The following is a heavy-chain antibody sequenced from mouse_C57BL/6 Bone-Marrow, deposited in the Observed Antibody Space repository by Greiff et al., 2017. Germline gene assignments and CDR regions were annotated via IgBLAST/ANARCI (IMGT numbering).Heavy chain of an antibody. CDR1: GFTFSSYG. V-gene: IGHV5-6*01. Sequence: EVKLMESGGDLVKPGGSLKLSCAASGFTFSSYGMSWVRQTPDKRLEWVGTISSGGSYTYYPDSVKGRFTISRDNAKNTLYLQMSSLKSEDTAMYYCARQKWYYAMDYWGQGTSVTVSS. J-gene: IGHJ4*01. D-gene: IGHD1-3*01. CDR2: ISSGGSYT. CDR3: ARQKWYYAMDY.